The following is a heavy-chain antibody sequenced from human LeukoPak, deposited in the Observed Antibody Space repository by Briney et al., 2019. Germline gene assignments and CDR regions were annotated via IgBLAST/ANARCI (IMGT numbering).Heavy chain of an antibody. J-gene: IGHJ4*02. Sequence: ASVKVSCKASGYTFTSYYMHWVRQAPGQGLEWMGWINTNTGNPTYAQGFTGRFVFSLDTSVSTAYLQISSLKAEDTAVYYCARDSHHYYDSSGYYPFDYWGQGTLVTVSS. CDR1: GYTFTSYY. D-gene: IGHD3-22*01. CDR2: INTNTGNP. CDR3: ARDSHHYYDSSGYYPFDY. V-gene: IGHV7-4-1*02.